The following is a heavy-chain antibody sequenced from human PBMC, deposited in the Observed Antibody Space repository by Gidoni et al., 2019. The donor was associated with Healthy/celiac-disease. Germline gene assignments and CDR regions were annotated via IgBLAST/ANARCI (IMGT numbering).Heavy chain of an antibody. CDR2: IRSKAYGGTT. CDR3: TSSFYGMDV. V-gene: IGHV3-49*05. D-gene: IGHD6-6*01. J-gene: IGHJ6*02. Sequence: EVQLVESGGGLVKPGRSLRLSCTASGLTFGDYAMSWFRQAPGKGLAWVGFIRSKAYGGTTEYAASVKGRFTISRDDSKSIAYLQMNSLKTEDTAVYYCTSSFYGMDVWGQGTTVTVSS. CDR1: GLTFGDYA.